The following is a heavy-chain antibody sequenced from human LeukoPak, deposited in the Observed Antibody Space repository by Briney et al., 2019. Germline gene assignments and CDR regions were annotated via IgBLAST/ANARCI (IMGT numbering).Heavy chain of an antibody. J-gene: IGHJ4*02. CDR1: GFTFSSYS. CDR2: ISSSSSYI. D-gene: IGHD2-2*01. V-gene: IGHV3-21*01. Sequence: AGGSLRLSCAASGFTFSSYSMNWVRQAPGKGLEWVSSISSSSSYIYYSDSLKGRFTISRDNAKNSLYLQMNSLRAEDTAVYYCARDPVVPAAMGVGGDYFDYWGQGTLVTVSS. CDR3: ARDPVVPAAMGVGGDYFDY.